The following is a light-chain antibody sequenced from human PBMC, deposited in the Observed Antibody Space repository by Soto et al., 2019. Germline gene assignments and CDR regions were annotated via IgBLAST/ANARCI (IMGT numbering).Light chain of an antibody. J-gene: IGKJ1*01. CDR2: GAS. V-gene: IGKV3-15*01. Sequence: EIVMTQSPDTLSVSTGERATLSCRASQSVSSNLAWYQHKPGQAPRLLIYGASTRATGVPGRFRRSGSGTEFTPTISSLQSEDFAVYYCQQYNNWPRTLGQGTKVEIK. CDR3: QQYNNWPRT. CDR1: QSVSSN.